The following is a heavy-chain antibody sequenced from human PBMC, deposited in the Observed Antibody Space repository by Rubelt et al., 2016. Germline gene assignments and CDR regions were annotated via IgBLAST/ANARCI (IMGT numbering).Heavy chain of an antibody. V-gene: IGHV4-39*07. CDR2: INHSGST. J-gene: IGHJ4*02. CDR1: GGSISSSSYY. D-gene: IGHD3-10*01. Sequence: QLQLQESGPGLVKPSETLSLTCTVSGGSISSSSYYWGWIRQPPGKGLEWIGEINHSGSTNYNPSLKSRVTISVDTSKNQFSLKLSSVTAADTAVYYCARGRYGSMDDWGQGTLVTVSS. CDR3: ARGRYGSMDD.